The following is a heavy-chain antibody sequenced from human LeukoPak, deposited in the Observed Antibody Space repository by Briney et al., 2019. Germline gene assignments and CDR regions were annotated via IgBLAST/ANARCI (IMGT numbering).Heavy chain of an antibody. CDR2: ISGSGGST. CDR1: GFTFSSYA. J-gene: IGHJ6*02. V-gene: IGHV3-23*01. Sequence: GGSLRLSCAASGFTFSSYAMSWVRQAPGKGLEWVSAISGSGGSTYYADPVKGRFTISRDNSKNTLYLQMNSLRAEDTAVYYCAKDGYYYDSSGYYRRKINYGMDVWGQGTTVTVSS. D-gene: IGHD3-22*01. CDR3: AKDGYYYDSSGYYRRKINYGMDV.